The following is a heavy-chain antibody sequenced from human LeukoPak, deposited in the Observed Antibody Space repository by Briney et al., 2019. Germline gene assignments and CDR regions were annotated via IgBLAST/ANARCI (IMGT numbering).Heavy chain of an antibody. CDR1: GGTFSSYA. Sequence: GASVKVSCKASGGTFSSYAISWVRQAPGQGLEWMGGIIPIFGTANYAQKFQGRVTITADKSTSTAYMELSSLRSEDTAVYYCARDRDDIRIAAAGNWFDPWGQGTLVTVSS. V-gene: IGHV1-69*06. J-gene: IGHJ5*02. CDR2: IIPIFGTA. CDR3: ARDRDDIRIAAAGNWFDP. D-gene: IGHD6-13*01.